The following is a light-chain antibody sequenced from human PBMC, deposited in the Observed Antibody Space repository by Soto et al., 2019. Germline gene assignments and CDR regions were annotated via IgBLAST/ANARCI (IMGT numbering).Light chain of an antibody. Sequence: QSVLTQPASVSGSPGQSITISCTGTSSDVGGYNYVSWYQQHPGKAPKLMIYAVSNRPSGVSNRFSGSKSGNTATLTISGLQAEDEADYYCQSYDSTLSARYVFGTGTKVTAL. V-gene: IGLV2-14*01. CDR1: SSDVGGYNY. J-gene: IGLJ1*01. CDR2: AVS. CDR3: QSYDSTLSARYV.